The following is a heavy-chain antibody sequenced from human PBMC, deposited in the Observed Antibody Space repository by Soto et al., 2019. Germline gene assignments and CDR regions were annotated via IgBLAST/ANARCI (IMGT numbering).Heavy chain of an antibody. V-gene: IGHV3-15*01. Sequence: PGGSLRLSCAASGFTFSNAWMSWVRRAPGKGLEWVGRIKSKTDGGTTDYAAPVKGRFTISRDDSKNTLYLQMNSLKTEDTDVYSSNQDRYYYDSSGRHYWGEGTLVTVSS. J-gene: IGHJ4*02. CDR1: GFTFSNAW. CDR3: NQDRYYYDSSGRHY. CDR2: IKSKTDGGTT. D-gene: IGHD3-22*01.